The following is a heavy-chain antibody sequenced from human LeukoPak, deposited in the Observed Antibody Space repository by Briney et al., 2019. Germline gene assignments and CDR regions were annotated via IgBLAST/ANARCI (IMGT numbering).Heavy chain of an antibody. D-gene: IGHD6-6*01. J-gene: IGHJ6*03. CDR2: IYSGGST. CDR3: SYSSSSVGYMDV. CDR1: GFTVSSNY. Sequence: PGGSLRLSCAASGFTVSSNYMSWVRQAPGKGLKWVSVIYSGGSTYYADSVKGRFTISRDNSKNTLYLQMNSLRAEDTAVYYCSYSSSSVGYMDVWGKGTTVTVSS. V-gene: IGHV3-53*01.